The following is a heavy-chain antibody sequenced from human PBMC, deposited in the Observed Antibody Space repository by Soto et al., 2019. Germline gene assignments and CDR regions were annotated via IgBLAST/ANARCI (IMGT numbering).Heavy chain of an antibody. CDR2: ISAYNGNT. D-gene: IGHD2-15*01. CDR1: GYTFTSYG. Sequence: GASVKVSCKASGYTFTSYGISWVRQAPGQGPEWMGWISAYNGNTNYAQRLQGRVTMTTDTSTNTAYMELRSLTSDDTAVYYCERRISVVAYYYYMDVWGKGTTVTVSS. CDR3: ERRISVVAYYYYMDV. J-gene: IGHJ6*03. V-gene: IGHV1-18*04.